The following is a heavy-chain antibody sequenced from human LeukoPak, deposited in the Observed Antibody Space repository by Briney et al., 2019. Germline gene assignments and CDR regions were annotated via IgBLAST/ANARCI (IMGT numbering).Heavy chain of an antibody. CDR1: GGTFSSYA. CDR2: IIPIFGTA. J-gene: IGHJ1*01. V-gene: IGHV1-69*05. CDR3: ATKTTVTTSRAEYFQH. D-gene: IGHD4-17*01. Sequence: SVKVSCKASGGTFSSYAISWVRQAPGQGLEWMGRIIPIFGTANYAQKFQGRVTITTDESTSTAYMELSSLRSEDTAVYYCATKTTVTTSRAEYFQHWGQGTLVTVSS.